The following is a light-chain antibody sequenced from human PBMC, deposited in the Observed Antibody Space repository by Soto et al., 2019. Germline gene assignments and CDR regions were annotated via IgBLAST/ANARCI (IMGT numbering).Light chain of an antibody. Sequence: EIVMTQSPATLSVSPGERATLSCRASQSVSSNLAWYQQKPGQAPRLLIYGASTRATGIPARFSGSGSGTEFTLTISSPQSEDFAVYYCQQYNNWSPWTFGKGTKVEIK. CDR1: QSVSSN. CDR3: QQYNNWSPWT. V-gene: IGKV3-15*01. J-gene: IGKJ1*01. CDR2: GAS.